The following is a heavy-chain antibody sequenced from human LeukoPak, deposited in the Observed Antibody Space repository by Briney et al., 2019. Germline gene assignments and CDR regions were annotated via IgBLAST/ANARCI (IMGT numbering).Heavy chain of an antibody. CDR1: GFTFSSYG. V-gene: IGHV3-30*02. J-gene: IGHJ4*02. CDR2: VRYDGSNT. CDR3: ARVEATYYYGSATPYSPY. Sequence: PGGSLRLSCEASGFTFSSYGMHWVRQAPGKGPERVAFVRYDGSNTYYADSVKGRFTISRDNSKNTLSLQMKSLKVEDTSVYYCARVEATYYYGSATPYSPYWGQGSLVTVSS. D-gene: IGHD3-10*01.